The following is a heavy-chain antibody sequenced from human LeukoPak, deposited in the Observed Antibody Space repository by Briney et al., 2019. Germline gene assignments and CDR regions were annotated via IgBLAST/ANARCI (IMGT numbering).Heavy chain of an antibody. CDR2: ISNDGSND. D-gene: IGHD2-21*01. CDR3: AKDMGILWWCLGD. J-gene: IGHJ4*02. V-gene: IGHV3-30*18. Sequence: GRALRLSCAASGFTLSNSGMHWVRQAPGKGLEWVALISNDGSNDYYGNSVEGRFTISRDKSKNALYVQMYSLIPEDTAVYYCAKDMGILWWCLGDWGQGTLVTVSS. CDR1: GFTLSNSG.